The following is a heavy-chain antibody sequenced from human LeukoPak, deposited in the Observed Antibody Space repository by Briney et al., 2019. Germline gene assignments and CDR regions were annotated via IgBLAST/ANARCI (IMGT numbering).Heavy chain of an antibody. J-gene: IGHJ4*02. CDR2: IKQDGSEK. Sequence: GGSLRLSCAASGFTFSSYWMSWVRQAPGKGLEWVANIKQDGSEKYYVDPVKGRFTISRDNAKNSLYLQMNSLRAEDTAVYYCARGYFDWPEYYFDYWGQGTLVTVSS. CDR3: ARGYFDWPEYYFDY. CDR1: GFTFSSYW. D-gene: IGHD3-9*01. V-gene: IGHV3-7*01.